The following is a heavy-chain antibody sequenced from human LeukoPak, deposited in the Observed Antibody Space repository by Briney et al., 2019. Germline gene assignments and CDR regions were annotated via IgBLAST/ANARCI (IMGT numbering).Heavy chain of an antibody. Sequence: PGGSLRLSCAASGFTFSSYSMNWVRQAPGKGLEWVSSISSRSSYIYYADSVKGRFTISRDNAKNSLYLQMNSLRAEDTAVYYCARGGYYYDSSGYYLLDYWGQGTLVTVSS. CDR2: ISSRSSYI. D-gene: IGHD3-22*01. CDR3: ARGGYYYDSSGYYLLDY. V-gene: IGHV3-21*01. J-gene: IGHJ4*02. CDR1: GFTFSSYS.